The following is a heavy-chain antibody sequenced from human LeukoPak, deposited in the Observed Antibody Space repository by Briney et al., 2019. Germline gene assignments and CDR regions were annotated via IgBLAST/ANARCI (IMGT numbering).Heavy chain of an antibody. Sequence: GGSLRLSCAASGFTFSNAWMSWVRQAPGKGLEWVGRIKSKTDGGTTDYAAPVKGRFTISRDDSKNTLYLQMNSLKTEDTAVYYCIRHQSHGGKALDYFDYWGQGTLVTVSS. V-gene: IGHV3-15*01. D-gene: IGHD3-16*01. CDR1: GFTFSNAW. CDR2: IKSKTDGGTT. J-gene: IGHJ4*02. CDR3: IRHQSHGGKALDYFDY.